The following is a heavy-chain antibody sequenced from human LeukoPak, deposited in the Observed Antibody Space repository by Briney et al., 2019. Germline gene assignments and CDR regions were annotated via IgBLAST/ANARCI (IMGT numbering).Heavy chain of an antibody. Sequence: GGSLRLSCAASGFTFSSYSMNWVRQAPGKGLEWVSYISSSSSTIYYADSVKGRFTISRDNAKNSLYLQMNSLRAEDTAVYYCARDPYYYDSSPGYWGQGTLVTVSS. CDR2: ISSSSSTI. CDR3: ARDPYYYDSSPGY. V-gene: IGHV3-48*01. J-gene: IGHJ4*02. D-gene: IGHD3-22*01. CDR1: GFTFSSYS.